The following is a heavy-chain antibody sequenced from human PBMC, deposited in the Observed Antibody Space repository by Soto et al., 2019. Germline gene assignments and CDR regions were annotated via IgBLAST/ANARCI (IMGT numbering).Heavy chain of an antibody. Sequence: SETLSLTCAVYGGSFSGYYWSWIRQHPGKGLEWIGEINHSGSTNYNPSLKSRVTISVDTPKNRFSLKLSSVTTADTAVYYWARPYSNYSRWCGPWGQGTLVTVSS. D-gene: IGHD4-4*01. J-gene: IGHJ5*02. V-gene: IGHV4-34*01. CDR1: GGSFSGYY. CDR2: INHSGST. CDR3: ARPYSNYSRWCGP.